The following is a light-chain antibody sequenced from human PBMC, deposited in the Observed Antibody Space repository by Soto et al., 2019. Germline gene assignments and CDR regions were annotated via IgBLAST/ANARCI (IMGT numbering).Light chain of an antibody. Sequence: EIVLTQSPGTLSLSPGARAPLSCRASQSVSNNYLAWYQQKPGQAPRLLIYGASNRATGIPDRFSGSGSGTDFTLTISRLEPEDFAVYYCQQYGSSGTFGQGTKWIS. CDR1: QSVSNNY. V-gene: IGKV3-20*01. CDR3: QQYGSSGT. J-gene: IGKJ1*01. CDR2: GAS.